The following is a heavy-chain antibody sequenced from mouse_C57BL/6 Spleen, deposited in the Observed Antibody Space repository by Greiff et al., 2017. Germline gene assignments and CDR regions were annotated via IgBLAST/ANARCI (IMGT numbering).Heavy chain of an antibody. CDR2: ISDGGSYT. D-gene: IGHD1-1*01. CDR3: ARDQFITTVVATSNYAMDY. V-gene: IGHV5-4*01. CDR1: GFTFSSYA. Sequence: EVQLVESGGGLVKPGGSLKLSCAASGFTFSSYAMSWVRQTPEKRLEWVATISDGGSYTYYPDNVKGRFTISRDNAKNNLYLQMSHLKSEDTAMYYCARDQFITTVVATSNYAMDYWGQGTSVTVSS. J-gene: IGHJ4*01.